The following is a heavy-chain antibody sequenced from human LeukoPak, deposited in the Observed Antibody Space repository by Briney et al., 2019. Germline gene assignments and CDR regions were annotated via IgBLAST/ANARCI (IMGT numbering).Heavy chain of an antibody. D-gene: IGHD3-10*01. CDR2: IYYSGST. J-gene: IGHJ4*02. CDR3: ARFGELLSAFDY. V-gene: IGHV4-30-4*01. CDR1: GGSIGSGDYY. Sequence: SETLSLTCTVSGGSIGSGDYYWSWIRQPPGKGLEWIGHIYYSGSTYYNPSLKSRVTISVDTSKNQFSLKLSSVTAADTAVYYCARFGELLSAFDYWGQGTLVTVSS.